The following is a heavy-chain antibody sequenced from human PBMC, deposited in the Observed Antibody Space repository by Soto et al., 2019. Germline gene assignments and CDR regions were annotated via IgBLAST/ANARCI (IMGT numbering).Heavy chain of an antibody. V-gene: IGHV1-69*01. D-gene: IGHD2-2*01. CDR2: IIPVSDTA. CDR1: GGTFSSYG. CDR3: ARGHRFDECSSAAGCRTYYFGMDD. J-gene: IGHJ6*02. Sequence: QVQLVQSGAEVKRPGSSVKVSCRASGGTFSSYGVSWVRQAPGQGLEWMGGIIPVSDTAHYAQNFQGRVTITADGSKNTAFMEVTTLKSEDTAVYYCARGHRFDECSSAAGCRTYYFGMDDWGQGTKVTVSS.